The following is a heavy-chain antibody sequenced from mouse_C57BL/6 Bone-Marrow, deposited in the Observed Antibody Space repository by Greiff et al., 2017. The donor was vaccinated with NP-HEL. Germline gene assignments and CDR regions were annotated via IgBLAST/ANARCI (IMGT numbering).Heavy chain of an antibody. J-gene: IGHJ1*03. Sequence: EVQLQESGGDLVKPGGSLKLSCAASGFTFSSYGMSWVRPTPDKRLEWVATISSGGSYTYYPDSVKGRFTISTDNAKNPLYLQMSSLKSEDTAMYYCARRRYFDVWGTGNTVTVSS. CDR2: ISSGGSYT. V-gene: IGHV5-6*01. CDR1: GFTFSSYG. CDR3: ARRRYFDV.